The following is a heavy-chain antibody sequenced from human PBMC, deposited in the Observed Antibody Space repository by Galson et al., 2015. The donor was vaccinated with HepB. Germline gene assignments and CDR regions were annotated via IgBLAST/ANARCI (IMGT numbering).Heavy chain of an antibody. V-gene: IGHV3-30-3*01. CDR1: GFTFSTYS. D-gene: IGHD6-19*01. Sequence: SLRLSCAASGFTFSTYSMHWFRQAPGKGLEWVALISNVGNIEYFADSVKGRFTVSRDNSKNTLFLQMNSLRVEDTAVYYCARGNQSSGLDFWGQGTLLTVST. CDR2: ISNVGNIE. CDR3: ARGNQSSGLDF. J-gene: IGHJ4*02.